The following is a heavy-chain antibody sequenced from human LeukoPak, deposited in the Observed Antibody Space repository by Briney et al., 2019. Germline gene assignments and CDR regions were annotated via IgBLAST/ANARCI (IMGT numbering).Heavy chain of an antibody. CDR2: INPNSGGT. J-gene: IGHJ4*02. V-gene: IGHV1-2*02. D-gene: IGHD3-22*01. CDR3: ARGPPTLYYDSRGYGL. CDR1: GYTFTGYY. Sequence: ASVKVSCKASGYTFTGYYMHWVRQAPGQGLEWMGWINPNSGGTNYAQKFQGRVTMTRDTSISTAYMELSRLRSDDTAVYYCARGPPTLYYDSRGYGLWGQGTLVTVSS.